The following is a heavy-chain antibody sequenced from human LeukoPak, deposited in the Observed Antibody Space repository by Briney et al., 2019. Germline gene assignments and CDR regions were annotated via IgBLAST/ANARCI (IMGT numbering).Heavy chain of an antibody. CDR2: IYYSGST. J-gene: IGHJ5*02. V-gene: IGHV4-39*07. CDR1: GGSISSSSYY. D-gene: IGHD6-6*01. CDR3: ARRLDWVAARRNWFDP. Sequence: TSETLSLTCTVSGGSISSSSYYWGWIRQPPGKGLEWIGSIYYSGSTNYNPSLKSRVTISVDTSKNQFSLKLSSVTAADTAVYYCARRLDWVAARRNWFDPWGQGTLVTVSS.